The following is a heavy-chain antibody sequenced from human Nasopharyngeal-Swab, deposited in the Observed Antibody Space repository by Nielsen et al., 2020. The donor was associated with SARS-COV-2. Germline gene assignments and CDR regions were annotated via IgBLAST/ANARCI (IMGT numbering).Heavy chain of an antibody. CDR2: IYPGDSDT. CDR3: ARRRYYDSSGYYHKSAFYI. D-gene: IGHD3-22*01. CDR1: GYSFTSYW. J-gene: IGHJ3*02. Sequence: GGSLRLSCKGSGYSFTSYWIGWVRQMPGKGLEWMGIIYPGDSDTRYSLSFQGQVTISADKSISTAYLQWSSLKASDTAMYYCARRRYYDSSGYYHKSAFYIWGQGTMVTVSS. V-gene: IGHV5-51*01.